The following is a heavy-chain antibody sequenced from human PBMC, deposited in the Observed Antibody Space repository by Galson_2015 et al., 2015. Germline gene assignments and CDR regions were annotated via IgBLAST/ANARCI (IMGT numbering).Heavy chain of an antibody. J-gene: IGHJ6*03. Sequence: SLRLSCAASGLTFSTYDMSWVRQAPGKGLEWVSGISGRGGSTYDADSVKGRFSISRDNSKNTMYLQMNNLRAEDTAVYYCAKKSKDIVVVVTARDYMDVWGKGTTVTVSS. CDR1: GLTFSTYD. D-gene: IGHD2-15*01. CDR3: AKKSKDIVVVVTARDYMDV. V-gene: IGHV3-23*01. CDR2: ISGRGGST.